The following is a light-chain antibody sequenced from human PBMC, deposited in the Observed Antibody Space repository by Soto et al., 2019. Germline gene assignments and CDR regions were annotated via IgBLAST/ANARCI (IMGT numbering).Light chain of an antibody. V-gene: IGKV3-11*01. CDR1: QSIRTS. Sequence: VLTQSAATLSLSPGERATLSCRASQSIRTSLAWCKQKPGQAPRLVIFDAANRANGVPARFGGSGSGTDFTLPINSLVPEDFAVYYCQQRNVCPPITFGQGTRLEIK. CDR3: QQRNVCPPIT. CDR2: DAA. J-gene: IGKJ5*01.